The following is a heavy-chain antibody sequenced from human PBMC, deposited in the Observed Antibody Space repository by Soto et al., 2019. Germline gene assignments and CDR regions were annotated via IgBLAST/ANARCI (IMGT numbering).Heavy chain of an antibody. V-gene: IGHV2-5*01. CDR2: IFLNDDK. D-gene: IGHD4-17*01. J-gene: IGHJ4*02. CDR1: GLSFTTSGVN. CDR3: ARGYTYDFDY. Sequence: QITLKESGPTLVKPTQTLTLTCTFSGLSFTTSGVNVGRIRQPPGKALEWLALIFLNDDKRYSPSLNSRLTITKDTSKNQVVLTMTNMDPVDTATYYCARGYTYDFDYWGQGTLVTVSS.